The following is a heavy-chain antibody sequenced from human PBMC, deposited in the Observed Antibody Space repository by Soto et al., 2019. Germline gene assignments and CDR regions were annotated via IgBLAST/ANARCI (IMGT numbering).Heavy chain of an antibody. V-gene: IGHV4-39*01. J-gene: IGHJ4*02. CDR1: GGSISSSSYY. D-gene: IGHD2-15*01. CDR3: ARRSDGWSYFDY. Sequence: SETLSLTCTVSGGSISSSSYYWGWIRQPPGKGLEWIGSIYYSGSTYYNPSLKSRVTISVDTSKNQFSLKLSSVTAADTAVYYCARRSDGWSYFDYWGQGTLV. CDR2: IYYSGST.